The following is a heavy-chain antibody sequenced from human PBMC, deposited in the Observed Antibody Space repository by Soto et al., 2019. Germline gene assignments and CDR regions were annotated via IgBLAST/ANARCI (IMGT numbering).Heavy chain of an antibody. Sequence: ASVKVSCKASGGIFSSYAISWVRQAPGQGLEWMGGIIPMFGTAKYAQKFQGRVSITADESTSTAYMELSSLRSEDTAVYYCARGRIVGVTNYYYGMDVWGQGTTVTVSS. CDR3: ARGRIVGVTNYYYGMDV. CDR1: GGIFSSYA. V-gene: IGHV1-69*13. J-gene: IGHJ6*02. D-gene: IGHD1-26*01. CDR2: IIPMFGTA.